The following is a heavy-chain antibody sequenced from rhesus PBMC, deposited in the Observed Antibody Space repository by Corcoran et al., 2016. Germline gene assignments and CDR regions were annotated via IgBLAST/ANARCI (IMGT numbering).Heavy chain of an antibody. CDR2: IDSAGRGT. CDR1: GSTSRHYW. V-gene: IGHV3-28*02. CDR3: ARDSIGY. D-gene: IGHD1-44*01. Sequence: EVQLVESGGGLAKPGGSLSLSVAVSGSTSRHYWIDWVRQAPGKGLEWISAIDSAGRGTYYADSVQGRFTISRENAKKTLYLQMESLRTEDTAVYHCARDSIGYWGQGVLVTVSS. J-gene: IGHJ4*01.